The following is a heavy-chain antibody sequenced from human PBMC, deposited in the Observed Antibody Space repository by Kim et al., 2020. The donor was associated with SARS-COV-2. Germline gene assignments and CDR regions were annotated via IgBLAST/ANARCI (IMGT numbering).Heavy chain of an antibody. CDR2: TT. J-gene: IGHJ6*02. CDR3: ARDLMTYGMDV. Sequence: TTNYARRFRGGVTITADEATTTAYMELSSLRSEDTAIYYCARDLMTYGMDVWGQGTTVTVSS. V-gene: IGHV1-69*01.